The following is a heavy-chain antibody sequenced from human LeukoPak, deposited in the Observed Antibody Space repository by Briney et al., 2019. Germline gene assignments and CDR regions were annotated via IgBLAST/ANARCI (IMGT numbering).Heavy chain of an antibody. CDR1: GFTFSSYS. CDR2: ISSSSSYI. CDR3: ARVEFEAVDYYYYGMDV. V-gene: IGHV3-21*01. D-gene: IGHD2-21*01. Sequence: GGSLRLSCAASGFTFSSYSMNWVRQAPGKGLEWVSSISSSSSYIYYADSVKGRFTISRDNFKNTLYLQMNSLRAEDTAVYYCARVEFEAVDYYYYGMDVWGQGTTVTVSS. J-gene: IGHJ6*02.